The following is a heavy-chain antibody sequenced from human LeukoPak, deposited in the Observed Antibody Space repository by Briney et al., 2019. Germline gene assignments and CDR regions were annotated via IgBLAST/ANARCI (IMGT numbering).Heavy chain of an antibody. D-gene: IGHD5-18*01. CDR3: ARTARHLDY. CDR2: IKQDGSEK. CDR1: GFTFSSYW. V-gene: IGHV3-7*01. J-gene: IGHJ4*02. Sequence: QPGGSLRLSCAASGFTFSSYWMSWVRQAPGKGLEWVANIKQDGSEKYYVDSVKGRFTISRDNAKNLLYLQMNDLRVEDTAVYYCARTARHLDYWGQGTLVTVSS.